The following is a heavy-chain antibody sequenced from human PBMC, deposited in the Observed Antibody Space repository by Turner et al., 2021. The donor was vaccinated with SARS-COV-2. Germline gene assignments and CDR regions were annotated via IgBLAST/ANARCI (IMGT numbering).Heavy chain of an antibody. D-gene: IGHD2-21*02. CDR1: GYTFTGYY. V-gene: IGHV1-2*02. CDR2: INPTSGGP. Sequence: QVQLVQSGAEVKKSGASVKVSCKASGYTFTGYYMHWVRQAPGQGLEWMGWINPTSGGPNYAQKFQGRVTMTRDTSISTAYMELSRLRSEDTAVYYCATGYAYCGGDCSIDYWGQGTLVTVSS. J-gene: IGHJ4*02. CDR3: ATGYAYCGGDCSIDY.